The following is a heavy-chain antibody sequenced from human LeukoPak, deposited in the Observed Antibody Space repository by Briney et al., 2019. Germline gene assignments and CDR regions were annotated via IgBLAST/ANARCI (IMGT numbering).Heavy chain of an antibody. CDR1: GFTFSSYS. D-gene: IGHD2-8*01. CDR3: ARDDCTNGVCYHNIDY. J-gene: IGHJ4*02. Sequence: NPGGSLRLSCAASGFTFSSYSMNWVRQAPGKGLEWVSSISSSSSYIYYADSVKGRFTISRDNAKNSLYLQMNSLRAEDTAVYYCARDDCTNGVCYHNIDYWGQGTLVTVSS. CDR2: ISSSSSYI. V-gene: IGHV3-21*01.